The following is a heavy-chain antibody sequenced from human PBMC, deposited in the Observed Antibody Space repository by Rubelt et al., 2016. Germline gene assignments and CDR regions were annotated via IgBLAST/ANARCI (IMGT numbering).Heavy chain of an antibody. J-gene: IGHJ4*02. D-gene: IGHD6-13*01. CDR1: GFTFSIYS. CDR2: ISGSGGST. V-gene: IGHV3-23*01. Sequence: PGGSLRLSCAASGFTFSIYSVNWVRQAPGKGLEWVSAISGSGGSTYYADSVKGRFTISRDNSKNTLYLQMNSLRAEDTAVYYCAKGPTYSSSWSPDYWGQGTLVTVSS. CDR3: AKGPTYSSSWSPDY.